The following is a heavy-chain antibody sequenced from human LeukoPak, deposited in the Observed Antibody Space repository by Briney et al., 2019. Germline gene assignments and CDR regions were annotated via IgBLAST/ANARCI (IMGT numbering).Heavy chain of an antibody. J-gene: IGHJ6*03. V-gene: IGHV4-61*05. D-gene: IGHD6-13*01. CDR3: ARGRVSSSTWYSTYYYYFYMDV. CDR1: GGSISSSSYS. CDR2: IYYSGST. Sequence: AETLSLTCTVSGGSISSSSYSWGWIRQPPGKGLEWSGYIYYSGSTNYNRSLTSRVTISVATSKNQFSLKLSSVTAADTAVYYCARGRVSSSTWYSTYYYYFYMDVWGKGTTVTVSS.